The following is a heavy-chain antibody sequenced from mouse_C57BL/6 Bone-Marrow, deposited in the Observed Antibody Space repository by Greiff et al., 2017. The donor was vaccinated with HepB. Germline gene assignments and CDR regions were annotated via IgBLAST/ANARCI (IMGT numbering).Heavy chain of an antibody. D-gene: IGHD2-2*01. J-gene: IGHJ4*01. CDR3: ARAMVTTAMDY. Sequence: EVHLVESGGGLVQPGGSLSLSCAASGFTFTDYYMSWVRQPPGKALEWLGFIRNKANGYTTEYSASVKGRFTISRDNSQSILYLQMNALRAEDSPTYYCARAMVTTAMDYWGQGTSVTVSS. CDR1: GFTFTDYY. CDR2: IRNKANGYTT. V-gene: IGHV7-3*01.